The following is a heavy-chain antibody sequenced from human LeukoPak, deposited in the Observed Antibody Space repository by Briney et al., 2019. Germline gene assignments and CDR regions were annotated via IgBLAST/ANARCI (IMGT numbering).Heavy chain of an antibody. Sequence: GASVKVSCKASGYTFTSYGISWVRQAPGQGLEWMGWISAYNGNTNYAQKLQGRVTMTTDTSTSTAYMELRSLRSDDTAVCYCARAPRWESLADRDEYFQHWGQGTLVTVSS. CDR1: GYTFTSYG. J-gene: IGHJ1*01. CDR2: ISAYNGNT. V-gene: IGHV1-18*04. CDR3: ARAPRWESLADRDEYFQH. D-gene: IGHD1-26*01.